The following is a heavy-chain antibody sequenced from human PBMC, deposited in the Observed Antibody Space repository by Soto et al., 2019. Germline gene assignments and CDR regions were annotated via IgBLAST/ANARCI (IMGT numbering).Heavy chain of an antibody. CDR2: INPNSGGT. CDR1: GYTFTGYY. CDR3: AGSAAGTRSWFDP. Sequence: ASVKVSCKASGYTFTGYYIHWVRQAPGQGLEWMGWINPNSGGTNYAQKFQGRVTMTRDTSISTAYMELSRLRSDDTAVYYCAGSAAGTRSWFDPWGQGTLVTVSS. D-gene: IGHD6-13*01. V-gene: IGHV1-2*02. J-gene: IGHJ5*02.